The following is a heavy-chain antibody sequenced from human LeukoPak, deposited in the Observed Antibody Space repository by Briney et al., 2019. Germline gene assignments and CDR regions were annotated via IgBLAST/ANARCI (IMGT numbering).Heavy chain of an antibody. CDR1: GGSISSYY. J-gene: IGHJ4*02. D-gene: IGHD6-6*01. Sequence: PSETLSLTCTVSGGSISSYYWSWIRQPPGKGLEWIGYIYYSGSSSYNPSLKSRVTISVDTSKNQFSLKLSSVTAADTAVYYCARGGAIAAQRPPSRNYFDYWGQGTLVTVSS. CDR3: ARGGAIAAQRPPSRNYFDY. V-gene: IGHV4-59*12. CDR2: IYYSGSS.